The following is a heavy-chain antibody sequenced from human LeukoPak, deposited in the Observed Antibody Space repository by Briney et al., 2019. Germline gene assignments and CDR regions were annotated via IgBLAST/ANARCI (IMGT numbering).Heavy chain of an antibody. CDR2: IYYSGST. D-gene: IGHD3-22*01. CDR3: ARGTYYYDSRGYYYTGGGAPMPFH. Sequence: SETLSLTCTVSGGSISNSFWTWIRQPPGQGLEWIGHIYYSGSTNYNPSLKSRVIISIDTSENQFSLNQSSVTAADTAVYYCARGTYYYDSRGYYYTGGGAPMPFHWGQGTLVTVSS. J-gene: IGHJ4*02. CDR1: GGSISNSF. V-gene: IGHV4-59*01.